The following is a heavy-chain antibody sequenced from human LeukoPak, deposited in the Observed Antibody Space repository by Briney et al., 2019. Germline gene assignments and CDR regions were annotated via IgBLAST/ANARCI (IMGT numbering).Heavy chain of an antibody. CDR2: IYYSGST. CDR3: AVSAAALFDP. CDR1: GGSISSYY. D-gene: IGHD6-6*01. V-gene: IGHV4-59*01. J-gene: IGHJ5*02. Sequence: SETLSLTCTVSGGSISSYYWSWIRQPPGKGLEWIGYIYYSGSTNYNPSLKSRVTISVDTSKNQFSLKLSSVTAADTAVYYCAVSAAALFDPWGQGTLVTVSS.